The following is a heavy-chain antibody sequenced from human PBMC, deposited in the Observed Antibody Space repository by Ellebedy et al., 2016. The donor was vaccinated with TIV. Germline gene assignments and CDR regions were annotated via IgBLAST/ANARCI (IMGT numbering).Heavy chain of an antibody. CDR1: GFTFTNYW. D-gene: IGHD5-18*01. J-gene: IGHJ3*02. CDR2: IWSDGSNQ. V-gene: IGHV3-33*08. Sequence: LSLTCAASGFTFTNYWMHWVRQAPGKGLEWVAVIWSDGSNQFYADSVKGRFTISRDNSKNTQYLQMNSLRGEDTAVYYCARDKEVSGGYGVDAFDIWGQGTMVTVSS. CDR3: ARDKEVSGGYGVDAFDI.